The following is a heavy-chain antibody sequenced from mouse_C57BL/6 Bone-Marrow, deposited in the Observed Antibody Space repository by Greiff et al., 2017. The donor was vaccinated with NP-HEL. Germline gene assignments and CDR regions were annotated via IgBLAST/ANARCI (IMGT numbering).Heavy chain of an antibody. CDR1: GYTFTTYP. Sequence: QVQLQQSGAELVKPGASVKMSCKASGYTFTTYPIEWMKQNHGKSLEWIANFHPYNDDTKYNEKFKGKATLTVEKSSSTVYLELSRLTSDDSAVYYCATKNYGYEAWFAYWGQGTLVTVSA. J-gene: IGHJ3*01. D-gene: IGHD2-2*01. V-gene: IGHV1-47*01. CDR2: FHPYNDDT. CDR3: ATKNYGYEAWFAY.